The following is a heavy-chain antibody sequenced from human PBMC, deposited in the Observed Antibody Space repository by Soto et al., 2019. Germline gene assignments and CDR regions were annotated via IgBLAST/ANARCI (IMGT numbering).Heavy chain of an antibody. D-gene: IGHD2-15*01. CDR3: ARDTMVVRYYYYYYGMDV. CDR1: GYTFTSYY. V-gene: IGHV1-46*01. J-gene: IGHJ6*02. Sequence: GASVKVSCKASGYTFTSYYMHLVRQAPGQGVEWMGIINPSGGSTSYAQKFQGRVTMTRDTSTSTVYMELSSLRSEDTAVYYCARDTMVVRYYYYYYGMDVWGQGTTVTVSS. CDR2: INPSGGST.